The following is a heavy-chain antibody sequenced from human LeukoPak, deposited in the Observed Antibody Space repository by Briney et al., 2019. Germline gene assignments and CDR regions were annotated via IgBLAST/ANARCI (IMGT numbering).Heavy chain of an antibody. CDR2: ISGSGGST. D-gene: IGHD3-3*01. J-gene: IGHJ4*02. V-gene: IGHV3-23*01. CDR1: GFTFSSYA. Sequence: GGSLRLSCAASGFTFSSYAMSWVRQAPGKGLEWVSAISGSGGSTYYADSMKGRFTISRDNSKNTLYLQMNSLRAEDTAVYYCAKVAFYDFWSGYYFDYWGQGTLVTVSS. CDR3: AKVAFYDFWSGYYFDY.